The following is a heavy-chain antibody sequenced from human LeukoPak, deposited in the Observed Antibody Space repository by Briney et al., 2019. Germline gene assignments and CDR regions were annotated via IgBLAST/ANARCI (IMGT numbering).Heavy chain of an antibody. Sequence: GGSLRLSCTASGFTFGDYAMSWVRQAPGKGLEWVGFIRSKAYGGTTEYAASVKGRFTISRDDSKSIAYLQMNSLKTEDTAVYYCTRTSSTSGHYYYYMDVWGKGTTVTVSS. CDR2: IRSKAYGGTT. V-gene: IGHV3-49*04. CDR3: TRTSSTSGHYYYYMDV. D-gene: IGHD2-2*01. J-gene: IGHJ6*03. CDR1: GFTFGDYA.